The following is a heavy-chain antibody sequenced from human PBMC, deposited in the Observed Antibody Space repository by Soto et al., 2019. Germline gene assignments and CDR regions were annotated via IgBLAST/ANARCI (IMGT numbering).Heavy chain of an antibody. CDR2: INSDGSST. D-gene: IGHD3-9*01. J-gene: IGHJ5*02. V-gene: IGHV3-74*01. CDR3: ARAAYDILAGYYGHNWFDP. Sequence: TTGKGLVWFSRINSDGSSTSYADSVKGRFTISRDNAKNTLYLQMSSLRAEDTAVYYCARAAYDILAGYYGHNWFDPWGQGTLVTVSS.